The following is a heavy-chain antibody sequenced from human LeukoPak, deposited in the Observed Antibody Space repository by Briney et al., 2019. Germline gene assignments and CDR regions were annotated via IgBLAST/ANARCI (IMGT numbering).Heavy chain of an antibody. CDR2: INVDGSST. V-gene: IGHV3-74*01. CDR3: ARDRTEGDFDY. D-gene: IGHD3-16*01. J-gene: IGHJ4*01. CDR1: GFTLSSYW. Sequence: GGSLRLSCAASGFTLSSYWMHWIRQAPGKGLVWVSRINVDGSSTSYADSVKGRFTISRDSAKSTLYLEMNSLRAEDTAVYYCARDRTEGDFDYWGQEPWSSSPQ.